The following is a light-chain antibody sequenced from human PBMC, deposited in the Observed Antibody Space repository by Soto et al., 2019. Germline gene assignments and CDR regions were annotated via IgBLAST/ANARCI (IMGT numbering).Light chain of an antibody. J-gene: IGKJ5*01. Sequence: DIQVTQSPSSLSASVGDRVTITCQASLDITNYLNWYQQKPGKAPKLLIYDASNLETGVPSRFRGSGSGTDFTFTISDLQPEDVATYYCQQYDNLLISFGQGTRLDIK. CDR2: DAS. CDR1: LDITNY. V-gene: IGKV1-33*01. CDR3: QQYDNLLIS.